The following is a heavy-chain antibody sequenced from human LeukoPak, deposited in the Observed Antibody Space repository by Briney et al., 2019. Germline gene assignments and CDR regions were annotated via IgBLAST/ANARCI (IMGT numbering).Heavy chain of an antibody. J-gene: IGHJ6*02. Sequence: ASVNVSCKVSGYTLTELSMHWVRQAPGKGLEWMGGFDPEDGETIYAQKFQGRVTMTEDTSTDTAYMELSSLRSEDTAVYYCATGQIQRIAAAGSIQVPSYYYYYGMDVWGQGTTVTVSS. CDR3: ATGQIQRIAAAGSIQVPSYYYYYGMDV. D-gene: IGHD6-13*01. V-gene: IGHV1-24*01. CDR1: GYTLTELS. CDR2: FDPEDGET.